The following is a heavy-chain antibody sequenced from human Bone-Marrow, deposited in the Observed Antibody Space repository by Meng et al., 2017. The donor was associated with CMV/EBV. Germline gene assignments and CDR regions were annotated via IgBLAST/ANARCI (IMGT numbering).Heavy chain of an antibody. CDR1: GYTFTGYY. J-gene: IGHJ5*02. CDR3: AREGCSSTSCFENWFDP. CDR2: INPSGGST. Sequence: ASVKVSCKASGYTFTGYYMHWVRQAPGQGLESMGIINPSGGSTSYAQKFQGRVTMTRDTSTSTVYMELSSLRSEDTAVYYCAREGCSSTSCFENWFDPWGQGTLVTVSS. V-gene: IGHV1-46*01. D-gene: IGHD2-2*01.